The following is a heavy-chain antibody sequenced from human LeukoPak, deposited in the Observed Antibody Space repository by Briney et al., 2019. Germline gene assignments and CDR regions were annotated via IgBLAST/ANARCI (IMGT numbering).Heavy chain of an antibody. V-gene: IGHV3-7*01. CDR3: ARNRSLPH. Sequence: GGSLRLSCAASGFTFSDYYMSWVRQAPGKGLEWVANIKQDGSEKYYVDSVKGRFTISRDNAKNSLYLQMNSLRAEDTAVYYCARNRSLPHWGQGILVTVSS. CDR2: IKQDGSEK. CDR1: GFTFSDYY. D-gene: IGHD4-23*01. J-gene: IGHJ4*02.